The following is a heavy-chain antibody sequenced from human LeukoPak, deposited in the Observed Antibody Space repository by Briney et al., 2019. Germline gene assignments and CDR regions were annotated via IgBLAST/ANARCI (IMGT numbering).Heavy chain of an antibody. D-gene: IGHD3-10*01. V-gene: IGHV7-4-1*02. CDR1: GYTFTSYA. CDR3: ARDISVRGTYGMDV. CDR2: INTNTGNP. J-gene: IGHJ6*02. Sequence: ASVKVSCTASGYTFTSYAMNWVRQAPGQGLEWMGWINTNTGNPTYAQGFTRRFVFSLDTSVSTAYLQISSLKAEDTAVYYCARDISVRGTYGMDVWGQGTTVTVSS.